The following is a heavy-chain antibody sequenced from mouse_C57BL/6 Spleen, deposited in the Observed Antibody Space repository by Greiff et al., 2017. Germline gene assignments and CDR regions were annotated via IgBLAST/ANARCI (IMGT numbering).Heavy chain of an antibody. CDR3: ARFYGSSYWYFDV. J-gene: IGHJ1*03. CDR2: ISNGGGST. Sequence: EVMLVESGGGLVQPGGSLQLSCAASGFTFSDYYMYWVRQTPEKRLEWVAYISNGGGSTYYPDTVKGRFTISRDNAKNTLYLQMSRLKSEDTAMYYCARFYGSSYWYFDVWGTGTTVTVSS. CDR1: GFTFSDYY. V-gene: IGHV5-12*01. D-gene: IGHD1-1*01.